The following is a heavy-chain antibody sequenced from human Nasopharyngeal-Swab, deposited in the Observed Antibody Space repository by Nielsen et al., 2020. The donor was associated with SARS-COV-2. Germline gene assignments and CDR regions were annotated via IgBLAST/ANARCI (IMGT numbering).Heavy chain of an antibody. Sequence: GEALKISCTASGITFGDYATSWVRQAPGKGLEWVGFIRRKASGGTTEYAASVKGRFTISRDDSKSIAYLQMNSLKTEDTAVYYCMSEAVAGTGDAFDIWGQGTMVTVSS. CDR3: MSEAVAGTGDAFDI. D-gene: IGHD6-19*01. CDR1: GITFGDYA. J-gene: IGHJ3*02. CDR2: IRRKASGGTT. V-gene: IGHV3-49*04.